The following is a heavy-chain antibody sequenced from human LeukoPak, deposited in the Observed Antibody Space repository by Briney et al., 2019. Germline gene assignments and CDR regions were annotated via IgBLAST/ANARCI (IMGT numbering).Heavy chain of an antibody. V-gene: IGHV4-59*12. CDR1: GVSISSYY. CDR2: IYYSGST. D-gene: IGHD3-10*01. CDR3: ASPMVRGVIAFDY. Sequence: SETLSLTCTVSGVSISSYYWSWIRQPPGKGLEWIGYIYYSGSTNYNPSLKSRVTISVDTSKNQFSLKLSSVTAADTAVYYCASPMVRGVIAFDYWGQGTLVTVSS. J-gene: IGHJ4*02.